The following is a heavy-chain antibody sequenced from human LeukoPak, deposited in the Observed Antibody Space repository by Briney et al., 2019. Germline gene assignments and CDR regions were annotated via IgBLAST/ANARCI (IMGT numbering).Heavy chain of an antibody. Sequence: SGTLSLTCTVSGGSISSGGYYWSWIRQHPGKGLEWIGYIYYSGSTYYNPSLKSRVTISVDTSKNQFSLKLSSVTAADTAVYYCARGRSGYSSSWDYWGQGTLVTVSS. CDR3: ARGRSGYSSSWDY. CDR1: GGSISSGGYY. D-gene: IGHD6-13*01. CDR2: IYYSGST. J-gene: IGHJ4*02. V-gene: IGHV4-31*03.